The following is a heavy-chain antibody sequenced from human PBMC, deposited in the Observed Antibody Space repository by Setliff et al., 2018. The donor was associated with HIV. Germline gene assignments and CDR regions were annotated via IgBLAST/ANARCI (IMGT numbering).Heavy chain of an antibody. V-gene: IGHV4-38-2*01. CDR2: IHHSGKI. D-gene: IGHD3-10*01. Sequence: SETLSLTCVVSGYSISSGYYWGWIRQPPGKGLEWIASIHHSGKIYHNPSFSSRLTISVDTSKNQFSLKLRSVTAADTAVYYCARQAPSGELYYFDYWGQGTRVTVSS. CDR3: ARQAPSGELYYFDY. J-gene: IGHJ4*02. CDR1: GYSISSGYY.